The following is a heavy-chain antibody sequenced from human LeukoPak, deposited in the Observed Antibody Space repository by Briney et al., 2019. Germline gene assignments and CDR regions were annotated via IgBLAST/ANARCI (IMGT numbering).Heavy chain of an antibody. CDR3: ARHIWEQWLVEYYFDY. D-gene: IGHD6-19*01. V-gene: IGHV4-39*01. CDR2: IYYSGST. J-gene: IGHJ4*02. Sequence: PSETLSLTCTVSGGSISSSSYYWGWIRQPPGKGLEWIGSIYYSGSTYYNPSLKSRVTISVDTSKNQFSLKLSSVTAADTAVYYCARHIWEQWLVEYYFDYWGQGTLVTVSS. CDR1: GGSISSSSYY.